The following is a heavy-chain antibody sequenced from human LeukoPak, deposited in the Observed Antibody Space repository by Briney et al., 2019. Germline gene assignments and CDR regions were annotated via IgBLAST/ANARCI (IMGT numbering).Heavy chain of an antibody. CDR1: GGSLSSYY. D-gene: IGHD2/OR15-2a*01. V-gene: IGHV4-59*08. CDR2: ISDIGSI. CDR3: AGHHPRNTVDF. J-gene: IGHJ4*02. Sequence: SETLSLTCTVSGGSLSSYYWSWIRQPPGKGLEWIAYISDIGSINYNPSLKSRVTISLDTSENQFSLKLSSVTAADTAVYYCAGHHPRNTVDFWGQGTLVTVSS.